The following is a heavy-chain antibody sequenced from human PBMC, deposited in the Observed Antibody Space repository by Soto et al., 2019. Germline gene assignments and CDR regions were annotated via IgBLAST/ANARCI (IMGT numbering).Heavy chain of an antibody. J-gene: IGHJ3*02. Sequence: GGSRIISCAASGFTVSGCGMNWVRQAPVKGLEWVANIKQDGTEKNYVYSVKCRFTISRDNAKNSLYLQMDSLRAEDTAVYFCARGDTPMITGMDSFDIWGQGTLVTVSS. CDR2: IKQDGTEK. CDR3: ARGDTPMITGMDSFDI. CDR1: GFTVSGCG. D-gene: IGHD5-18*01. V-gene: IGHV3-7*01.